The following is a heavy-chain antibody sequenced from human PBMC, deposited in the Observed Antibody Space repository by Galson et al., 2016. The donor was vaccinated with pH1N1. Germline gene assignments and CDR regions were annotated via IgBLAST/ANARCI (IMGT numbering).Heavy chain of an antibody. CDR3: ARDAGSYYGYFDY. D-gene: IGHD3-10*01. CDR1: GYTCSSFY. Sequence: SVKVSCKASGYTCSSFYMHWVRQAPGQGHEWMGIIDPSGVTTIYAQKFQGRVTLTRDTSTRTVYMELTSLRSEDTAVYYCARDAGSYYGYFDYWGQGTLVTVSS. CDR2: IDPSGVTT. J-gene: IGHJ4*02. V-gene: IGHV1-46*01.